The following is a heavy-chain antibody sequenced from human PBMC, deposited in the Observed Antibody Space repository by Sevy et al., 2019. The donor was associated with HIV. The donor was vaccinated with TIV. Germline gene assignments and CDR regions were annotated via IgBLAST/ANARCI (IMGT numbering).Heavy chain of an antibody. V-gene: IGHV3-30*02. D-gene: IGHD2-8*01. CDR2: IRYDGSNK. Sequence: GGSLRLPCAASGFTFSTYDMHWVRQAPGKGLEWVAYIRYDGSNKYYADSVRGRFTISRANSKNTLYLQMNSLRAEDTAVYYCARGRKTTQEWLEELDYYYGVDVWGQGTTVTVSS. CDR1: GFTFSTYD. J-gene: IGHJ6*02. CDR3: ARGRKTTQEWLEELDYYYGVDV.